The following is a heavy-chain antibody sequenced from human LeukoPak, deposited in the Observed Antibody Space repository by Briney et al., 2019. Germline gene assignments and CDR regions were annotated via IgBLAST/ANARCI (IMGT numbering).Heavy chain of an antibody. CDR3: ARLSAAAVDY. CDR2: IYYSGST. CDR1: GGSISSYY. J-gene: IGHJ4*02. D-gene: IGHD6-13*01. V-gene: IGHV4-59*01. Sequence: PSETLSLTCTVSGGSISSYYWSWIRQPPGKGLEWIGYIYYSGSTNYNPSLESRVTISVDTSKNQFSLKLSSVTAADTAVYYCARLSAAAVDYWGQGTLVTVSS.